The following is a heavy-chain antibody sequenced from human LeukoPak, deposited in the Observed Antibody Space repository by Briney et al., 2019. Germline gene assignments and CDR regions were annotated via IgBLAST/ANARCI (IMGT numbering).Heavy chain of an antibody. Sequence: ASETLSLTCAVYAGSFSNCYWSWIRQPPGKGLEWIGEINHSGTTNYNPSLKSRVTISVDTSKNQFSRNLRSVTAADTAVYYCARVLPGGTYHYVPLRWFAPWGQGTLVTVSS. V-gene: IGHV4-34*01. CDR3: ARVLPGGTYHYVPLRWFAP. CDR1: AGSFSNCY. CDR2: INHSGTT. D-gene: IGHD1-1*01. J-gene: IGHJ5*02.